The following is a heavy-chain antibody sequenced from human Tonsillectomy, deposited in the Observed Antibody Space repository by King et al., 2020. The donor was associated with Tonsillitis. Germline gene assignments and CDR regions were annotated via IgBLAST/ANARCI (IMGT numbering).Heavy chain of an antibody. J-gene: IGHJ4*02. V-gene: IGHV1-46*01. CDR1: GYTFTSYY. D-gene: IGHD3-22*01. CDR2: INPSGGST. Sequence: VQLVESGAEVKKPGASVKVSCKASGYTFTSYYMHWVRQAPGQGLEWMGIINPSGGSTSYAQKFQGRVTMTRDTSTSTVYMELSSLRSEDTAVYYCARDPYYYGSSGYYAKYYFDYWGQGTLVTVSS. CDR3: ARDPYYYGSSGYYAKYYFDY.